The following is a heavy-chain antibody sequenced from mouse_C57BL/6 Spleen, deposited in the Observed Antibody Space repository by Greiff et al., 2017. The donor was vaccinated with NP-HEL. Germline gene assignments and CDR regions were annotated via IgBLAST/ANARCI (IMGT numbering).Heavy chain of an antibody. CDR2: ISSGSSTI. D-gene: IGHD1-1*01. J-gene: IGHJ4*01. Sequence: EVQRVESGGGLVKPGGSLKLSCAASGFTFSDYGMHWVRQAPEKGLEWVAYISSGSSTIYYADTVKGRFTISRDNAKNTLFLQMTSLRSEDTAMYYCARESYGSTYYYAMDYWGQGASVTVSS. CDR3: ARESYGSTYYYAMDY. CDR1: GFTFSDYG. V-gene: IGHV5-17*01.